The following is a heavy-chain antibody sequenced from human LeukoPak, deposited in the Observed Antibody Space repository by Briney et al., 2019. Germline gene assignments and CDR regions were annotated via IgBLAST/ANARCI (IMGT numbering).Heavy chain of an antibody. CDR3: APMTMAIDY. V-gene: IGHV3-23*01. D-gene: IGHD4/OR15-4a*01. Sequence: PGGSLRLSCGVSGFTFSSFAMSWVRQAPGKGLEWVSSISVSGDTTDYADSVKGRFTISGDNSKNTVYLQMNSLRGDDTAVYYCAPMTMAIDYWGQGTVVTVSS. J-gene: IGHJ4*02. CDR2: ISVSGDTT. CDR1: GFTFSSFA.